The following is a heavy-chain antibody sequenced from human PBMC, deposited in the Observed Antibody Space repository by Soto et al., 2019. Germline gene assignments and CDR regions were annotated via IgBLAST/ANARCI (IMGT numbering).Heavy chain of an antibody. CDR2: ITPILGIA. D-gene: IGHD2-15*01. CDR3: YYYYGMYD. V-gene: IGHV1-69*02. J-gene: IGHJ6*02. CDR1: GGTFSSYS. Sequence: QVQLVQSGAEVKKPGSSVKVSCKASGGTFSSYSISWVRQAPGQGLEWMGRITPILGIANYAQKFQGRVTIRSEDTAVYYRASADYTRVVVAATSGSYYYYGMYDWGQGTTVTVSS.